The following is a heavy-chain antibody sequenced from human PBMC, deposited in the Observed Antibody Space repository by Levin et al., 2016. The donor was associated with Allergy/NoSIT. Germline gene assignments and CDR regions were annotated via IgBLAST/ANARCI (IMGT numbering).Heavy chain of an antibody. CDR2: IHTGGNT. J-gene: IGHJ5*02. Sequence: GESLKISCAASGFTVSSSYMGWVRQAPGKGLEWVSVIHTGGNTYYTDSVKGRFTISRDDSKNMLYLQMNSLRVEDTAVYYCARGGSSASWWFSWGQGTLVTVSS. CDR3: ARGGSSASWWFS. CDR1: GFTVSSSY. D-gene: IGHD6-13*01. V-gene: IGHV3-53*01.